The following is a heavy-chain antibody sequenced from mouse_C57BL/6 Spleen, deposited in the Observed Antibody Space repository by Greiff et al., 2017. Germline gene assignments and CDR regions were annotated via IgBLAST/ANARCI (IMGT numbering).Heavy chain of an antibody. CDR2: INPGSGGT. V-gene: IGHV1-54*01. J-gene: IGHJ2*01. Sequence: QVQLQQSGAELVRPGTSVKVSCKASGYAFTNYLIEWVKQRPGQGLEWIGVINPGSGGTNYNEKFKGKATLTAYKSSSTAYMQLSGLTSEYSAVYFCARSGRLITTVVASHWGHGTTLAVSS. CDR1: GYAFTNYL. D-gene: IGHD1-1*01. CDR3: ARSGRLITTVVASH.